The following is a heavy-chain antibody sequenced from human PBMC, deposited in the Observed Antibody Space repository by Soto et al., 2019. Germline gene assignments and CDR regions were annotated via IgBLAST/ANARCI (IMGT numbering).Heavy chain of an antibody. CDR1: GGSISSGGYY. J-gene: IGHJ3*02. D-gene: IGHD3-10*01. CDR3: ARAYYYYGPGSYTGAFDI. CDR2: IYYSGST. Sequence: QVQLQESGPGLVKPSQTLSLTCTVSGGSISSGGYYWSWIRQHPGKGLEWIGYIYYSGSTYYNPSLKSRVTIAVDTAKNEFALKLSSVTAADTPVHYCARAYYYYGPGSYTGAFDIGGQGTMLTVSS. V-gene: IGHV4-31*03.